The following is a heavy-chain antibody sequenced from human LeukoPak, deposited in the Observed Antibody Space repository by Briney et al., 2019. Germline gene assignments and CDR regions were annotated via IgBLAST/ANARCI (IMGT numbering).Heavy chain of an antibody. CDR1: GFTFSSYN. CDR3: ARRGPKYYMDV. Sequence: PGGSLRLSCAASGFTFSSYNMNWVRQAPGKGLEWVSSIYSSSSDIYYADSVKGRFTISRDNAKNSLYLQMNSLRADDTAVYYCARRGPKYYMDVWGKGTTVTVSS. J-gene: IGHJ6*03. D-gene: IGHD3/OR15-3a*01. V-gene: IGHV3-21*01. CDR2: IYSSSSDI.